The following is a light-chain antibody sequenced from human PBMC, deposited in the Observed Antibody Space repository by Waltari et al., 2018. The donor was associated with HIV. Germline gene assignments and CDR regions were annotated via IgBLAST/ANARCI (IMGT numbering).Light chain of an antibody. Sequence: QSALTHPAPVSGSPGPSTPISCTDSSSDLSTSHRVSWYQHHPGKAPKLIIYEVDNRPSGVSNRFSGSKSGNTASLTISGLQAEDEADYYCISYTTTDFYVFGPGTWVTVL. V-gene: IGLV2-14*01. J-gene: IGLJ1*01. CDR1: SSDLSTSHR. CDR3: ISYTTTDFYV. CDR2: EVD.